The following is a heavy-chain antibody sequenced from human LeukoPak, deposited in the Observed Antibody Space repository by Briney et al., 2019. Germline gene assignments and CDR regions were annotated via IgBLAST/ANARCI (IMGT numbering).Heavy chain of an antibody. CDR2: ISGSGGST. CDR1: GFTFSSYG. V-gene: IGHV3-23*01. D-gene: IGHD3-22*01. CDR3: AKDFVPYYYDSSGYYLPDY. J-gene: IGHJ4*02. Sequence: GGSLRLSCAASGFTFSSYGMSWVRQAPGKGLEWVSAISGSGGSTYYADSVKGRFTISRDNSKNTLYLQMNSLRAEDTAVYYCAKDFVPYYYDSSGYYLPDYWGQGTLVTVSS.